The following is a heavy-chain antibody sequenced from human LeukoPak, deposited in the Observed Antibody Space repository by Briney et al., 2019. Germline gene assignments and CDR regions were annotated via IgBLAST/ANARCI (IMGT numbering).Heavy chain of an antibody. Sequence: SETLSLTCTVSGGSISSSYWTWVRQPPGKGLEWIWYIYYSGNTNYNPSLKSRVTISVDTSKNQFSLNLSSVTAADTAVYYCASDIAEDFYYYYMDVWGKGTAVTVSS. CDR1: GGSISSSY. D-gene: IGHD1-14*01. CDR2: IYYSGNT. CDR3: ASDIAEDFYYYYMDV. V-gene: IGHV4-59*01. J-gene: IGHJ6*03.